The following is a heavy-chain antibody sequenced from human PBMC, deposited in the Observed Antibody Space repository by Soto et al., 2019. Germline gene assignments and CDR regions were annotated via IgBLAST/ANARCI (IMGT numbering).Heavy chain of an antibody. D-gene: IGHD2-2*01. V-gene: IGHV1-46*01. CDR2: INPSGGTT. J-gene: IGHJ4*02. CDR1: GYIFTSYY. Sequence: QVQRAQSGTEVKKPGASVKVSCKTSGYIFTSYYIHWVRQAPGQGLEWMGIINPSGGTTTYAQKFQGRVTMTRDTSTSTVYMELSSLRSEDTTVYYCARGPATAPDAHWGLGTLVTVSS. CDR3: ARGPATAPDAH.